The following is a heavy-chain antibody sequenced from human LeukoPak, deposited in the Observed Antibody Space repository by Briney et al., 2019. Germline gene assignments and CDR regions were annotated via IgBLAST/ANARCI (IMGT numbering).Heavy chain of an antibody. CDR2: IYYSGST. D-gene: IGHD3-10*01. J-gene: IGHJ6*02. CDR1: SGSISSSSYY. CDR3: ARVPERRDYGSGSYYYYYGMDV. Sequence: PSETLSLTCTVSSGSISSSSYYWGWIRQPPGKGLEWIGSIYYSGSTYYNPSLKSRVTISVDTSKNQFSLKLSSVTAADTAVYYCARVPERRDYGSGSYYYYYGMDVWGQGTTVTVSS. V-gene: IGHV4-39*01.